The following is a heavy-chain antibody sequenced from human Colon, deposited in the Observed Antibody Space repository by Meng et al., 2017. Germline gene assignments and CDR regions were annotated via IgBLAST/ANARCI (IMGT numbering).Heavy chain of an antibody. CDR2: IYYSGST. J-gene: IGHJ5*02. D-gene: IGHD4-17*01. V-gene: IGHV4-30-4*01. CDR3: ARDRKHYGERGWFDP. CDR1: GGSISSGDYY. Sequence: VQVQESVLGLGQPPQTLSLTCTVSGGSISSGDYYWSWIRQPPGKGLGWIGYIYYSGSTYSNASLKSRVTISIDRSKNQFSLKLSSVTAADTAVYYCARDRKHYGERGWFDPWGQGTLVTVSS.